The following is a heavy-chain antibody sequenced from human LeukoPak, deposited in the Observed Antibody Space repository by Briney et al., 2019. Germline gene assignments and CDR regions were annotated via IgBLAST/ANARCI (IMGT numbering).Heavy chain of an antibody. V-gene: IGHV3-23*01. Sequence: GGSLRLSCAASGFTFSSYWMSWVRQAPGKGLEWVSAISGSGGSAYYADSVKGRFTISRDNSKNTLYLQMNSLRAEDTAVYYCAGGLWYNWNDGVCDYWGQGTLVTVSS. CDR1: GFTFSSYW. D-gene: IGHD1-20*01. CDR2: ISGSGGSA. J-gene: IGHJ4*02. CDR3: AGGLWYNWNDGVCDY.